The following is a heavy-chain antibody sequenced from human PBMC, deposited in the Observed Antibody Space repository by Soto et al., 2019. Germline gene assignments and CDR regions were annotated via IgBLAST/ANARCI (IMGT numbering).Heavy chain of an antibody. CDR2: ISYDGSNK. V-gene: IGHV3-30-3*01. D-gene: IGHD6-19*01. Sequence: SGGGVVQPGRSLRLSCAASGFTFSSYAMHWVRQAPGKGLEWVAVISYDGSNKYYADSVKGRFTISRDNSKNTLYLQMNSLRAEGTAVYYCARDLKWLDPMGSYYYYGMDVWGQGTTVTVSS. J-gene: IGHJ6*02. CDR3: ARDLKWLDPMGSYYYYGMDV. CDR1: GFTFSSYA.